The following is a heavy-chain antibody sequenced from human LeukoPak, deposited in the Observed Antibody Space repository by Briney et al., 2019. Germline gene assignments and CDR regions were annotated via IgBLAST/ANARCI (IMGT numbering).Heavy chain of an antibody. CDR2: ITGDGSST. V-gene: IGHV3-23*01. D-gene: IGHD6-6*01. Sequence: GGSLRLSCAVSGFTFSSYAMSWVRQAPGKGLEWVLAITGDGSSTYYADSVKGRFTISRDNSKNTLYLQMNSLRAEDTAVYYCAKGSSSSRPYYFDYWGRGTLVTVSS. CDR1: GFTFSSYA. J-gene: IGHJ4*02. CDR3: AKGSSSSRPYYFDY.